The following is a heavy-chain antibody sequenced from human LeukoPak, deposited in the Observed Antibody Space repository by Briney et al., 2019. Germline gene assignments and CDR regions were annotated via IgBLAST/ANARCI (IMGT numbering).Heavy chain of an antibody. D-gene: IGHD6-13*01. CDR3: ARDIDLGIAAAGSVY. CDR1: GGSISSSSYY. Sequence: SETLSLTCTVSGGSISSSSYYWGWIRQPPGKGLEWIGSIYYSGSTYYNPSLKSRVTISVDTSKNQFSLKLSSVTAADTAVYYCARDIDLGIAAAGSVYWGQGTLVTVSS. CDR2: IYYSGST. J-gene: IGHJ4*02. V-gene: IGHV4-39*07.